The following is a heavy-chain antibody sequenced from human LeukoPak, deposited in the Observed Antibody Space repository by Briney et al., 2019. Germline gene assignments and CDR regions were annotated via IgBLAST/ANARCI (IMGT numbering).Heavy chain of an antibody. CDR2: ISYDGSNK. CDR3: ARDAGGWGLVTLNWFDP. V-gene: IGHV3-30*04. D-gene: IGHD3/OR15-3a*01. Sequence: RGSLRLSCAASGFTFSIHATHWVRQAPGKGQEWGAVISYDGSNKYYADSVKGQFTISRDNSKNTLYLQMNSLRAEDTAVYYGARDAGGWGLVTLNWFDPWGQGTLVTVSS. J-gene: IGHJ5*02. CDR1: GFTFSIHA.